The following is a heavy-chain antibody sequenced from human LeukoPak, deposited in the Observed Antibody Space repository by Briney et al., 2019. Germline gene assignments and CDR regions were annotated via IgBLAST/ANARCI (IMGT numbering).Heavy chain of an antibody. CDR3: AELGITMIGGV. J-gene: IGHJ6*04. D-gene: IGHD3-10*02. Sequence: WGSLRLCCAASGFTFSSYEMNWVRQVPGKGLEWVSYISSSGSTIYYADSVKGRFTISRDNAKNSLYLQMNSLRAEDTAVYYCAELGITMIGGVWGKGTTVTISS. CDR1: GFTFSSYE. V-gene: IGHV3-48*03. CDR2: ISSSGSTI.